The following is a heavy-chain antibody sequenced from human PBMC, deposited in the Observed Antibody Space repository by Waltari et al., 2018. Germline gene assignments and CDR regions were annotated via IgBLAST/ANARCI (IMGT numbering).Heavy chain of an antibody. Sequence: QVQLVESGGGVVQPGMSLRLSCAASGFRLSPFGMHWVRQAPGKGLEWVALASFDGSTTYYADSVRGRFTISRDNSKNTLYLDINTLRVDDTAIYYCAKDAFGNTYLDHWGQGTLVTVSS. D-gene: IGHD3-10*01. J-gene: IGHJ5*02. CDR3: AKDAFGNTYLDH. CDR1: GFRLSPFG. V-gene: IGHV3-30*18. CDR2: ASFDGSTT.